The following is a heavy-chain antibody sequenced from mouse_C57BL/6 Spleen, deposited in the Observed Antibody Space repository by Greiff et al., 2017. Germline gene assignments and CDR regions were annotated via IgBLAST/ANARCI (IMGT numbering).Heavy chain of an antibody. CDR1: GYTFTSYW. J-gene: IGHJ2*01. CDR2: IHPNSGST. CDR3: ARQDYGGY. Sequence: VQLQQPGAELVKPGASVKLSCKASGYTFTSYWLHWVKQRPGQGLEWIGMIHPNSGSTNYNEKFKSKATLTVDKSSSTAYMQLSSLTAEDSAVXYCARQDYGGYWGQGTTLTVSS. V-gene: IGHV1-64*01. D-gene: IGHD2-4*01.